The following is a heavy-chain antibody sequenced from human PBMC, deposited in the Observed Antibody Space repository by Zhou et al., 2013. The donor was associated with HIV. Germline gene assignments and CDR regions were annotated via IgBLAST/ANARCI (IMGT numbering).Heavy chain of an antibody. CDR2: IIPIFGTP. CDR3: TTRGGDNSAYYHIFDT. V-gene: IGHV1-69*05. J-gene: IGHJ4*02. Sequence: QVQLVQSGAEVKKPGSSVKVSCKASGGSFSSFVINWVRQAPGQGLEWMGGIIPIFGTPNYADKFQARLTISTDEFTTTAYMELSSLTSEDTAIYYCTTRGGDNSAYYHIFDTWGQGSLVTVS. D-gene: IGHD3-22*01. CDR1: GGSFSSFV.